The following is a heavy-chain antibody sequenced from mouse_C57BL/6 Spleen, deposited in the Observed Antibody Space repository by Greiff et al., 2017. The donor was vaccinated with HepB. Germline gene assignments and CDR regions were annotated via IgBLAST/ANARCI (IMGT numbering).Heavy chain of an antibody. V-gene: IGHV1-18*01. D-gene: IGHD1-1*01. Sequence: EVMLQQSGPELVKPGASVKIPCKASGYTFTDYNMDWVKQSHGKSLEWIGDINPNNGGTIYNQKFKGKATLTVDKSSSTAYMELRSLTSEDTAVYYCARGGYGSSYGGYFDVWGTGTTVTVSS. CDR3: ARGGYGSSYGGYFDV. CDR1: GYTFTDYN. CDR2: INPNNGGT. J-gene: IGHJ1*03.